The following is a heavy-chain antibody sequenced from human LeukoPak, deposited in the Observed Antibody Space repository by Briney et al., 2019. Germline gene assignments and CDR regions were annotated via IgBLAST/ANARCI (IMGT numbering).Heavy chain of an antibody. CDR1: GGSISSYY. D-gene: IGHD2-2*02. CDR3: ARTVVPAAIDY. CDR2: IYYSGST. Sequence: PSETLSHTCTVSGGSISSYYWSWIRQPPGKGLEWIGYIYYSGSTNYNPSLKSRVTISVDTSKNQFSLKLSSVTAADTAVYYCARTVVPAAIDYWGQGTLVTVSS. V-gene: IGHV4-59*08. J-gene: IGHJ4*02.